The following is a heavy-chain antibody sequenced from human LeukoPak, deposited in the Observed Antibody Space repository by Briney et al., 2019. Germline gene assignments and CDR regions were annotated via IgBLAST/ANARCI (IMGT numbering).Heavy chain of an antibody. V-gene: IGHV3-23*01. J-gene: IGHJ4*02. CDR2: ISGSGDTT. Sequence: GGSLRLSCAASGLTFSRFAMSWVRQAPGKGLEWVSTISGSGDTTYYADSVKGRFSISRDNLKNALYVQMNSLRVEDTAVYYCAKGQSAHGTGFDGWGQGTLVIVSS. CDR1: GLTFSRFA. D-gene: IGHD1-14*01. CDR3: AKGQSAHGTGFDG.